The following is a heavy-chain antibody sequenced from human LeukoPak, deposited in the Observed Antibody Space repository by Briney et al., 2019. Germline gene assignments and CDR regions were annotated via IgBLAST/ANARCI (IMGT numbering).Heavy chain of an antibody. Sequence: GASVKVSCTASGYTFTSYAMHWVRQAPGLRLEWMGWINAGNGNTKYSQKFQGRVTITRDTSASTAYMELSSLRSEDTAVYYCARDLKGSSWYWGQGTLVTVSS. D-gene: IGHD6-13*01. CDR2: INAGNGNT. CDR1: GYTFTSYA. J-gene: IGHJ4*02. CDR3: ARDLKGSSWY. V-gene: IGHV1-3*01.